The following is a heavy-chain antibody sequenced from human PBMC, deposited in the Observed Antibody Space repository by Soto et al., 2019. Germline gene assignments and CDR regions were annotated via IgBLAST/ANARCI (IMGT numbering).Heavy chain of an antibody. Sequence: EVQLVESGGGLVKPGGSLRLSCAASGFTFSSYSMNWVRQAPGKGLEWVSSISSSSSYIYYADSVKGRFTISRDNAKNSLYLQMNSLRAEDTAVYYCARDRDATRVVGHCDYWGQGTLVTVSA. J-gene: IGHJ4*02. CDR3: ARDRDATRVVGHCDY. D-gene: IGHD2-15*01. CDR2: ISSSSSYI. CDR1: GFTFSSYS. V-gene: IGHV3-21*01.